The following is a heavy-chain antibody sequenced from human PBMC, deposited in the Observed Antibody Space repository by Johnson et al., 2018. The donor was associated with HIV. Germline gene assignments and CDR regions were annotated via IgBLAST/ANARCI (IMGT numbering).Heavy chain of an antibody. Sequence: QMQLVESGGGVVQPGGSLRLSCVASGFTFSSYGMHWVRQAPGKGLEWVAFIRYDGSNKYYADSVKGRFTISRDNSKNTLYLQMNTLRAEDTSVYYCGGVGRTGSAFDSWGQGTMVTVSS. CDR1: GFTFSSYG. V-gene: IGHV3-30*02. CDR3: GGVGRTGSAFDS. CDR2: IRYDGSNK. J-gene: IGHJ3*02. D-gene: IGHD2-15*01.